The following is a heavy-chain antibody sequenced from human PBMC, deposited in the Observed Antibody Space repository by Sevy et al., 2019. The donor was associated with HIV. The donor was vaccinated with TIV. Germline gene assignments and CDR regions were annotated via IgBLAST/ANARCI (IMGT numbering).Heavy chain of an antibody. D-gene: IGHD6-13*01. V-gene: IGHV4-61*01. J-gene: IGHJ6*02. CDR2: IYYSGST. Sequence: SETLSLTCTVSGGSVSSGSYYWSWIRQPPGKGLEWIGYIYYSGSTNYNPSLKSRVTISVDTSKNQFSLKLSSVTAADTAVYYWARGGAAAGNYYYGMDVWGQGTTVTVSS. CDR1: GGSVSSGSYY. CDR3: ARGGAAAGNYYYGMDV.